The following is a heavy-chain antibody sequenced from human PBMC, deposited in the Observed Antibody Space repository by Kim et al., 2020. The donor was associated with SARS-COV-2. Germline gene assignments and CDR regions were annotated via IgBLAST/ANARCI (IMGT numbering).Heavy chain of an antibody. V-gene: IGHV3-23*01. D-gene: IGHD3-10*01. Sequence: SVKGRFTISRDNSKNTLYLQMSSLRADDTAIYYCAKDLQSSVTYFSGFDCWGQGTLVTVSS. J-gene: IGHJ4*02. CDR3: AKDLQSSVTYFSGFDC.